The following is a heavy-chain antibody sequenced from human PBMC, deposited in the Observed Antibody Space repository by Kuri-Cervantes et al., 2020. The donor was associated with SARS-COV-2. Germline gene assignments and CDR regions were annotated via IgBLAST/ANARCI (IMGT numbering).Heavy chain of an antibody. J-gene: IGHJ5*02. Sequence: SVKVSCKASGTAFSSFAINWVRQAPGQGLEWMGGTIPIFGSPIYAQKFQGRLSITADESTSSVHMELSSLSSQDTAIYYCTSRMGDLTSYTWYKWFDPWGQGTLVTVSS. CDR3: TSRMGDLTSYTWYKWFDP. D-gene: IGHD3-16*01. V-gene: IGHV1-69*13. CDR1: GTAFSSFA. CDR2: TIPIFGSP.